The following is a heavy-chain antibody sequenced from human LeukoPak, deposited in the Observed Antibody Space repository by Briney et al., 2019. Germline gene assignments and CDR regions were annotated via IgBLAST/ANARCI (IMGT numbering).Heavy chain of an antibody. CDR3: ARSLDSTSCYLCDNWFDP. Sequence: ASVKVSCKASGGTFSSYAISWVRQVPGQGLEWMGGIIPIFGTANYAQKFQGRVTITADESTSTAYMELSSLRSEDTAVYYCARSLDSTSCYLCDNWFDPWGQGTLVTVSS. CDR2: IIPIFGTA. CDR1: GGTFSSYA. D-gene: IGHD2-2*01. V-gene: IGHV1-69*13. J-gene: IGHJ5*02.